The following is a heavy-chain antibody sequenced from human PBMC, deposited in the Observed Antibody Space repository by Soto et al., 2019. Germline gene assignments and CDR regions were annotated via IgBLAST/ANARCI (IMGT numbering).Heavy chain of an antibody. CDR2: ISRSGKNV. D-gene: IGHD3-10*01. J-gene: IGHJ4*02. Sequence: GGSLRLSCVGSGFTFSNYDMNWVRQAPGKGLEWVSLISRSGKNVNSADSVKGRISTSRDNAGKSFYLEMSSLRAEDTAVYYCARDYYGSGDSWGQGTQVTVSS. CDR1: GFTFSNYD. V-gene: IGHV3-48*03. CDR3: ARDYYGSGDS.